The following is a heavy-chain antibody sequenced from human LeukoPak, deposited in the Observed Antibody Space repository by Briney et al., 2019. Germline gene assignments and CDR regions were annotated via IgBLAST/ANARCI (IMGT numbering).Heavy chain of an antibody. V-gene: IGHV4-31*03. Sequence: SQTLSLTCTVSGGSISSGGYYWSWIRQHPGKGLEWIGYIYYSGSTYYNPSLKSRVTISVDTSKNQFSLKLSSVTAADTAVYYCARDQSHNGGWFDPWGQGTLVTVSS. CDR3: ARDQSHNGGWFDP. CDR1: GGSISSGGYY. CDR2: IYYSGST. J-gene: IGHJ5*02. D-gene: IGHD1-1*01.